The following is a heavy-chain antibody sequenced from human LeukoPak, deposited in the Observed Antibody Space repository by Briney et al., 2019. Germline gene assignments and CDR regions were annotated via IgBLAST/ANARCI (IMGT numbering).Heavy chain of an antibody. D-gene: IGHD3-3*01. Sequence: SETLSLTCTVSGYSISSGYYWGWIRQPPGKGLEWIGSIYYSGSTYYNPSLKSRVTISVDTSKNQFSLKLSSVTAADTAVYHCARGGVSTFDYWGQGTLVTVSS. CDR3: ARGGVSTFDY. J-gene: IGHJ4*02. CDR1: GYSISSGYY. CDR2: IYYSGST. V-gene: IGHV4-38-2*02.